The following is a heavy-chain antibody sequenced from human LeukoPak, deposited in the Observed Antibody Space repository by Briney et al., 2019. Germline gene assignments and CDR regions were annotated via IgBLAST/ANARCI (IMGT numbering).Heavy chain of an antibody. J-gene: IGHJ4*02. CDR1: GFTFSSYA. CDR3: AKDPRRGLVVVTATSYYFDY. V-gene: IGHV3-23*01. CDR2: ISGSGGST. Sequence: GGSLRLSCAASGFTFSSYAMSWVRQAPGKGLEWVSAISGSGGSTYYADSVKGRFTISRDNSKNTLYLQMNSLRAEDTAVYYCAKDPRRGLVVVTATSYYFDYWGQGTLVTVSS. D-gene: IGHD2-21*02.